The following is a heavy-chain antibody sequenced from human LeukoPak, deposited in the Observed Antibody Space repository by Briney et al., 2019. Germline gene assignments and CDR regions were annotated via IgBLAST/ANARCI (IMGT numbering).Heavy chain of an antibody. V-gene: IGHV4-39*07. CDR2: INHSGST. Sequence: TLSLTCTVSGGSISSGSYYWRSIRQPPGTGLEWIGEINHSGSTNYNPSLKSRVTISVDTSKNQFSLKLSSVTAADTAVYYCARGSGSSWYYPTFDYWGQGPLVTVSS. D-gene: IGHD6-13*01. CDR3: ARGSGSSWYYPTFDY. J-gene: IGHJ4*02. CDR1: GGSISSGSYY.